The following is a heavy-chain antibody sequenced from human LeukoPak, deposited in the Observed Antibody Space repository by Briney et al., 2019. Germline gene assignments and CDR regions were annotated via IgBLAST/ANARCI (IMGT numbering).Heavy chain of an antibody. J-gene: IGHJ4*02. V-gene: IGHV3-23*01. Sequence: PGGSLRLSCAASGFTFSSYAMSWVRRAPGKGLEWVSAIGSSGGSTYYADSVKGRFTISRDNAKNSLYLQMNSLRAEDTAVYYCARDVAYCSSTSCYRLSDYWGQGTLVTVSS. D-gene: IGHD2-2*01. CDR2: IGSSGGST. CDR1: GFTFSSYA. CDR3: ARDVAYCSSTSCYRLSDY.